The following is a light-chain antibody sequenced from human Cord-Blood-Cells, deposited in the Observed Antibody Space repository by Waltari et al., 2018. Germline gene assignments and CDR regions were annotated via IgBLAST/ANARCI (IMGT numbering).Light chain of an antibody. CDR3: QQYYSTLT. CDR2: WAS. Sequence: DIVMTQSPDSLAVSLGERATINCKSNQSVLYSSNNKNYLAWYQQKPGQPPKLLIYWASTRESGFPDRFSGSGSGTDFTLTISSLQAEDVAVYYCQQYYSTLTFGGGTKVEIK. V-gene: IGKV4-1*01. CDR1: QSVLYSSNNKNY. J-gene: IGKJ4*01.